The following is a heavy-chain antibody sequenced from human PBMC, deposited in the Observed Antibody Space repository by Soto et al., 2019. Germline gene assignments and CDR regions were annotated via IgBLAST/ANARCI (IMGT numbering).Heavy chain of an antibody. V-gene: IGHV1-69*12. CDR1: GGTFSSYA. Sequence: QVQLVQSGAEVKKPGSSVKVSCKASGGTFSSYAISWVRQAPGQGLEWMGGIIPIFGKANYAQKFQGRVTITADESTSTAYMELSSLRSEDTAVYYCARSSYGGNSGDDAFDIWGQGTMVTVSS. D-gene: IGHD4-17*01. J-gene: IGHJ3*02. CDR3: ARSSYGGNSGDDAFDI. CDR2: IIPIFGKA.